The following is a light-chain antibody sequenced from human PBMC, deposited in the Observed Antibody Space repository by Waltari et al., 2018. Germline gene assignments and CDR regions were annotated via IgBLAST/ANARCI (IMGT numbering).Light chain of an antibody. CDR3: ATSDSGLSAGV. CDR2: DDN. CDR1: NSNIENNY. V-gene: IGLV1-51*01. J-gene: IGLJ3*02. Sequence: QSVLTQPPSVSAAPGQKVSISCSGSNSNIENNYVSWYQQLPGAAPKRLIYDDNKRASGIPDRFSGSKSGTSATLGITGLQTGDEADYYCATSDSGLSAGVFGGGTKLTVL.